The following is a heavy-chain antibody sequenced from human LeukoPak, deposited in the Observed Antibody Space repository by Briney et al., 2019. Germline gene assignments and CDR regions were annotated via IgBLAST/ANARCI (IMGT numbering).Heavy chain of an antibody. V-gene: IGHV3-15*01. CDR1: GFTFSNAW. D-gene: IGHD3-10*01. Sequence: GGSLGLSCAASGFTFSNAWMSWVRQAPGKGLEWVGRIKSKTDGGTTDYAAPVKGRFTISRDDSKNTLYLQMNSLKTEGTAVYYCTTGPNYGGGEFDYWGQGTLVTVSS. CDR3: TTGPNYGGGEFDY. J-gene: IGHJ4*02. CDR2: IKSKTDGGTT.